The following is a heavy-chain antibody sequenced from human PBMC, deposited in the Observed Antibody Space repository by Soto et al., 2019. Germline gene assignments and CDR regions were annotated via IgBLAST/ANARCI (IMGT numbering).Heavy chain of an antibody. D-gene: IGHD6-13*01. J-gene: IGHJ4*02. CDR3: ASSFGGAAAGTFDC. V-gene: IGHV4-31*01. Sequence: QVQLQESGPGLVKPSQTLSLTCTVSGVSISSGGYYWSWIRQHPGKGLEWIGYIYYSGSTYYNPALKLLVNISVDTSKTQFSLQRSSVTAADTAVYYCASSFGGAAAGTFDCWGQGTLVTVSS. CDR1: GVSISSGGYY. CDR2: IYYSGST.